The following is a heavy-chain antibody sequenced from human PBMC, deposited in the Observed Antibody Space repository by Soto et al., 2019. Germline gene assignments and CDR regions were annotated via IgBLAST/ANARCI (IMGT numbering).Heavy chain of an antibody. CDR3: ARPSSFTVVTTEGYSFDY. V-gene: IGHV3-48*02. J-gene: IGHJ4*02. Sequence: EVQLVESGGGLVQPGGSLRLSCAASGFTFSSYSMNWVRQAPGKGLEWVSDIRSSSSTRYYAASVKGRFTISKENDKNSIYLQMNSLRDEDTAVYYCARPSSFTVVTTEGYSFDYWGQGTLVTVSS. CDR1: GFTFSSYS. CDR2: IRSSSSTR. D-gene: IGHD4-4*01.